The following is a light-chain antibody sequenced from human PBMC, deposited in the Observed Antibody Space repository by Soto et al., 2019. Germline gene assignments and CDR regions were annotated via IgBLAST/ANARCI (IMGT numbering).Light chain of an antibody. J-gene: IGKJ1*01. CDR3: QQYDNWPRT. V-gene: IGKV3-15*01. CDR2: GAS. CDR1: QSVSGN. Sequence: ELVMTQSPATLSVSPGERATLSCRASQSVSGNLACYQQKPGQAPRLLIYGASTRSTAIPGRFSGSGSGTEFTLTISSLQSEDFAVYYCQQYDNWPRTFGQGTKVEIK.